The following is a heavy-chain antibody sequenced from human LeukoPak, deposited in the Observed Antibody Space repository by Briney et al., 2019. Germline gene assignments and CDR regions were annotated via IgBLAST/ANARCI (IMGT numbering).Heavy chain of an antibody. CDR1: GFIFSTYG. J-gene: IGHJ4*02. CDR3: AKELYKATVTTLSAFDY. CDR2: ISGSGGST. Sequence: GGSLRLSCAASGFIFSTYGMHWVRQAPGKGLEWVSAISGSGGSTYYADSVKGRFTISRDNSKNTLYLQMNSLRAEDTAVYYCAKELYKATVTTLSAFDYWGQGTLVTVSS. V-gene: IGHV3-23*01. D-gene: IGHD4-17*01.